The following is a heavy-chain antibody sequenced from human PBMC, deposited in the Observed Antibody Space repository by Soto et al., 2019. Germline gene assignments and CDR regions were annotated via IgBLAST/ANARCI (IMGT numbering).Heavy chain of an antibody. Sequence: VGSLRLSCAASGFTFSSYAMSWVRQAPGKGLECIALIYSNGRTFYADSVTGRFSISRDNYQNTVSLQMNSLSVDDTATYYCAKWLRGGSYYCDYWGQGALVTVSS. J-gene: IGHJ4*02. V-gene: IGHV3-23*05. CDR2: LIYSNGRT. CDR1: GFTFSSYA. D-gene: IGHD3-10*01. CDR3: AKWLRGGSYYCDY.